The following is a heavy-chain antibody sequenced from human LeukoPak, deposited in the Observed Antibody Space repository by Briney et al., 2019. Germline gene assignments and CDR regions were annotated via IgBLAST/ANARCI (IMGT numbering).Heavy chain of an antibody. V-gene: IGHV1-8*01. CDR1: GYTFTIYD. CDR2: MNPKNGER. J-gene: IGHJ4*02. D-gene: IGHD2-2*01. Sequence: ASVTVSFKGSGYTFTIYDINWVRQAPGQGMEWVGLMNPKNGERGYAKKFQGRGTMTRDTTISKEYLEMRSLRSEDTAVYYCAPTLMYCTSTPCYLDYWGQGTLVTVSS. CDR3: APTLMYCTSTPCYLDY.